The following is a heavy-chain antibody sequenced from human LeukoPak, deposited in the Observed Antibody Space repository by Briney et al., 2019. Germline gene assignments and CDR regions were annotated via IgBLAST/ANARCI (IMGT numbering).Heavy chain of an antibody. V-gene: IGHV4-34*01. CDR2: INHSGST. Sequence: SETLSLTCAVYGGSFSGYYWSWIRQPPGKGLEWIGEINHSGSTNYNPSLKSRVTISVDTSKNQFSLKLSSVTAADTAVYYCAKSNGNGLIDIWGQGTMVTVSS. J-gene: IGHJ3*02. D-gene: IGHD2-8*01. CDR3: AKSNGNGLIDI. CDR1: GGSFSGYY.